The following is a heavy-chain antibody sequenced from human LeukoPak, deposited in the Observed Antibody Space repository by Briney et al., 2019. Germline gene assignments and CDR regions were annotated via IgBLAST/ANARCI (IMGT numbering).Heavy chain of an antibody. V-gene: IGHV3-30*02. J-gene: IGHJ6*03. CDR2: IRYDGSNK. D-gene: IGHD5-12*01. Sequence: GGSLRLSCAASEFTFSNYGMHWVRQAPGKGLEWVAFIRYDGSNKYYADSVKGRFTISRGNSKNTLYLQMKSLRAEDTAVYYCAKGGGYEAQYYYYYLDVWGKGTTVTISS. CDR1: EFTFSNYG. CDR3: AKGGGYEAQYYYYYLDV.